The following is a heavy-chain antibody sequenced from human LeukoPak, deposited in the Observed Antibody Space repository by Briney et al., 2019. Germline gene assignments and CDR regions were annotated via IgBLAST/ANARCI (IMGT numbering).Heavy chain of an antibody. CDR2: VTDNAYST. V-gene: IGHV3-64D*09. CDR3: VKRATVGAPSPLFDY. Sequence: GGSLRLSCLASGFTFSNYAMHWVRQAPGKGLEYISAVTDNAYSTYYADSVKGRFTISRDNSKNTLYLQMSSLTPEDTAVYYCVKRATVGAPSPLFDYWGQGTLVTVSS. CDR1: GFTFSNYA. D-gene: IGHD1-26*01. J-gene: IGHJ4*02.